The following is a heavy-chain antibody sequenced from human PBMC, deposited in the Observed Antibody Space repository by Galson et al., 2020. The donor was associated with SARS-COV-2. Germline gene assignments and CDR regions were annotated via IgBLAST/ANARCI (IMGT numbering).Heavy chain of an antibody. V-gene: IGHV7-4-1*02. D-gene: IGHD3-10*01. CDR3: ARGAGAWFGELLDY. Sequence: ATVKVHFKASGYIFNNYALNWVRHAPGQGLDRMAWFNTNTRNPTYAQVFTGRFAFSLDTSISTAYLQISSLKAEDTAIYYRARGAGAWFGELLDYWGQGTLVTVSS. CDR2: FNTNTRNP. J-gene: IGHJ4*02. CDR1: GYIFNNYA.